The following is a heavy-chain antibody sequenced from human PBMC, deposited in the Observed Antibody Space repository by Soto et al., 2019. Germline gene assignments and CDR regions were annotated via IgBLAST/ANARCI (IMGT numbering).Heavy chain of an antibody. D-gene: IGHD6-19*01. J-gene: IGHJ4*02. V-gene: IGHV1-69*01. CDR1: GGTFSSYA. CDR3: ARVLKRGRAVAGTLDY. Sequence: QVQLVQSGAEVQKPGSSVKVSCKASGGTFSSYAISWVRQAPGQGLEWMGGIIPIFGTANYAQKFQGRVTITADESTRPAYMELSSLRSEDTAVYYCARVLKRGRAVAGTLDYWGQGTLVTVSS. CDR2: IIPIFGTA.